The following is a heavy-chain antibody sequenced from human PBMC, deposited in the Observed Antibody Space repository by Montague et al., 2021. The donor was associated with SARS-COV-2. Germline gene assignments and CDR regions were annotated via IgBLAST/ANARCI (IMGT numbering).Heavy chain of an antibody. D-gene: IGHD1-1*01. J-gene: IGHJ4*02. CDR2: IFYSGST. Sequence: SETLSLTCSVSGDSLTYFYWSWLRQTPGKGLEWIGYIFYSGSTKYNPSLQSRVTFSVDTSRNKFSLNLDSVTAADTGVYYCARGATRSFDHWGQGVLVTVSS. V-gene: IGHV4-59*01. CDR3: ARGATRSFDH. CDR1: GDSLTYFY.